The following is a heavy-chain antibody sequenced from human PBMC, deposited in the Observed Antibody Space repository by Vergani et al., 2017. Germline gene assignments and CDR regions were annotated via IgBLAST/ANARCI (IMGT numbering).Heavy chain of an antibody. CDR2: MTPNSGNT. J-gene: IGHJ6*03. D-gene: IGHD7-27*01. CDR1: GYTFTTYD. V-gene: IGHV1-8*01. Sequence: QVQLVQSGAEVKKPGASVKVSCKASGYTFTTYDINWVRQAPGQGPEWMGWMTPNSGNTGYAQKFQGRATMTRDTSISPAYMELSSLESEDTAVYYCARLANWGWGPYYYYYMDVWGKGTTVTVSS. CDR3: ARLANWGWGPYYYYYMDV.